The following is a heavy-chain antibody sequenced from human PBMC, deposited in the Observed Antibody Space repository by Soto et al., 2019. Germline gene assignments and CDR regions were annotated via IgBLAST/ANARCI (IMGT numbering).Heavy chain of an antibody. V-gene: IGHV1-69*06. J-gene: IGHJ6*02. CDR3: AREGELHDYYYYGMDV. CDR2: IIPIFGTA. D-gene: IGHD1-7*01. Sequence: SVKVSCKASGGTFSSYAISWVRQAPGQGLEWMGGIIPIFGTANYAQKFQGRVTITADKSTSTAYMELSSLRSEDTAVYYCAREGELHDYYYYGMDVWGQGTTVTVSS. CDR1: GGTFSSYA.